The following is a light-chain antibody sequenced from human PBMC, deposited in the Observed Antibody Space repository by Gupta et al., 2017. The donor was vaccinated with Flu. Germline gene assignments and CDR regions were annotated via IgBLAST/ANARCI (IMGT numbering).Light chain of an antibody. CDR2: DDS. Sequence: GKKARRTCGGNKSGGKIVTWYQHKQGQAPGLVVYDDSDRPSGIPERFSGSNSGDTAILTITRVEAEDEADYYCQVWDSSSDHCVFGTGTKVNVL. CDR3: QVWDSSSDHCV. J-gene: IGLJ1*01. CDR1: KSGGKI. V-gene: IGLV3-21*03.